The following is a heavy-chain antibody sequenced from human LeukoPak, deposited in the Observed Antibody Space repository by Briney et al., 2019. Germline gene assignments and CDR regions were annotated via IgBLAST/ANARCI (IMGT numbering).Heavy chain of an antibody. CDR3: AKGGAEYSYYPMDA. V-gene: IGHV3-23*01. CDR2: ISGSGGST. CDR1: GFTFSNYA. Sequence: GGSLRLSCAASGFTFSNYAMSWDRQAPGRGLEWVSAISGSGGSTNYADSVKGRFTISRDNSKNTLYLQMTSLRAEDTAVYYCAKGGAEYSYYPMDAWAKRTTVTVSS. J-gene: IGHJ6*03.